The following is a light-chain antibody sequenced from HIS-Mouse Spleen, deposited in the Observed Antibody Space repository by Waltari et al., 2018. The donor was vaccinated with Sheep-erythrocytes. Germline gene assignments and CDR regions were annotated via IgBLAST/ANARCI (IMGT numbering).Light chain of an antibody. CDR2: DVS. J-gene: IGLJ1*01. Sequence: QSALTQPRSVSGSPVQSVTISCTGTSSDVGGYNYVSWYQQYPGKAPKLMIYDVSKRPSGVPDRFSGSKSGNTASLTISGLQAEDEADYYCCSYAGSYNHVFATGTKVTVL. CDR3: CSYAGSYNHV. V-gene: IGLV2-11*01. CDR1: SSDVGGYNY.